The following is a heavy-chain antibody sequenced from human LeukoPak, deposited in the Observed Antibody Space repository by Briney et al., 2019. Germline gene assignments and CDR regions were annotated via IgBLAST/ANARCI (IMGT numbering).Heavy chain of an antibody. CDR1: GFNFRTYG. D-gene: IGHD3-22*01. CDR3: AKEDGTVVVSTFGD. J-gene: IGHJ4*02. V-gene: IGHV3-30*02. Sequence: GGSLRLSCAASGFNFRTYGMHWVRQAPGKGLEWVAFIQFDESSKNYADSVKGRFTISRDNSKNTVYLQVNSLRAEDTAVYYCAKEDGTVVVSTFGDWGQGTRVTVSS. CDR2: IQFDESSK.